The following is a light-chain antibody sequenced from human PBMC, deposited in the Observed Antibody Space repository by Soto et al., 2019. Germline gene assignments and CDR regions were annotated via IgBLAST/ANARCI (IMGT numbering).Light chain of an antibody. V-gene: IGLV1-51*01. CDR3: EAWDNSLSSGV. J-gene: IGLJ2*01. Sequence: QSVLTQPPSVSVAPGQKVTISCSGTSSNVGSYYVSWYQQLPGTAPKLLIYDNNKRPSGIPDRFSGSKSGTSATLGITGLQTGDEADYYCEAWDNSLSSGVFGGGTQLTVL. CDR1: SSNVGSYY. CDR2: DNN.